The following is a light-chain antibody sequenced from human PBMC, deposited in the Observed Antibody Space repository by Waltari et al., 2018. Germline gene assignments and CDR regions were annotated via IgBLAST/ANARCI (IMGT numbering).Light chain of an antibody. CDR2: KAS. J-gene: IGKJ2*01. CDR1: QSLSAW. Sequence: DIQMTQSPSTLSASVGDRVTITRRAHQSLSAWLAWYLQKPGKAPKLLIYKASTIQSGVPSRCSGSGAGTEFTLTISSLQPDDFATYYSQQYNTYFGEGTKLEIK. V-gene: IGKV1-5*03. CDR3: QQYNTY.